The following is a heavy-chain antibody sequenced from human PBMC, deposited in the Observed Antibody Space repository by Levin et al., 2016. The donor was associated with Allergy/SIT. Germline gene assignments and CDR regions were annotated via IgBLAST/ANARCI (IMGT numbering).Heavy chain of an antibody. Sequence: GGSLRLSCAASGFDFSTFSMNWVRQAPGKGPEWVANINQDGSGHFYVDSVKGRFTISRDNAHSSLYLQMNSLRAEDTAVYYCARGTIAAPGTDHWGQGTLVTVSS. CDR3: ARGTIAAPGTDH. J-gene: IGHJ4*02. D-gene: IGHD6-13*01. V-gene: IGHV3-7*04. CDR1: GFDFSTFS. CDR2: INQDGSGH.